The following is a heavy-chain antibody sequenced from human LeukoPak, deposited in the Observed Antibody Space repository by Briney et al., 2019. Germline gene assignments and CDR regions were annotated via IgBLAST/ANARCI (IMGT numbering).Heavy chain of an antibody. Sequence: PSETLSLTCAVSGGSISSGGYSWSWIRQPPGKGLEWIGYIYHSGSTYYNPSLKSRVTISVDRSKNQFSLKLSSVTAADTAVYYCVRAAYGLGYGMDVWGQGTTVTVSS. CDR2: IYHSGST. CDR3: VRAAYGLGYGMDV. CDR1: GGSISSGGYS. J-gene: IGHJ6*02. V-gene: IGHV4-30-2*01. D-gene: IGHD4-17*01.